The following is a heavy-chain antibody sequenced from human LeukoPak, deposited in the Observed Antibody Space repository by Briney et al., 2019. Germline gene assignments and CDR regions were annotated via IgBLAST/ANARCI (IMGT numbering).Heavy chain of an antibody. CDR2: IYSGGST. D-gene: IGHD3-3*01. CDR1: GFTVSSNY. V-gene: IGHV3-53*05. Sequence: GGSLRLSRAASGFTVSSNYMSWVRQAPGKGLEWVSVIYSGGSTYYADSVKGRFTISRDNSKNTLYLQMNSLRAEDTAVYYCARDIGDFWSGYQYYFDYWGQGTLVTVSS. J-gene: IGHJ4*02. CDR3: ARDIGDFWSGYQYYFDY.